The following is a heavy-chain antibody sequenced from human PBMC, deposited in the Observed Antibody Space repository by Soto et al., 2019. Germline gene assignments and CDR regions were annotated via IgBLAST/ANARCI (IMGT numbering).Heavy chain of an antibody. Sequence: QVRLVQSGLEVKKPGASVRLSCKTSGYTFTNYGVTWVRQATGHRLEWMGRASAYNRNTNYAKKIEDRVIMTADTSTSTAYLELRNLKSDDTAVYYCARERPWEPLLYWGEGTIVTVS. CDR1: GYTFTNYG. CDR3: ARERPWEPLLY. D-gene: IGHD1-26*01. V-gene: IGHV1-18*04. J-gene: IGHJ4*02. CDR2: ASAYNRNT.